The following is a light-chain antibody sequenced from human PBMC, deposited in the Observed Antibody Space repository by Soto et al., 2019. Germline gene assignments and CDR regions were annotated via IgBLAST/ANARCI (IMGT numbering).Light chain of an antibody. J-gene: IGLJ2*01. CDR3: AAWDDSLSGRYVV. CDR1: SSNIGSNY. Sequence: QSVLTQPPSASGTPGQRVTISCSGSSSNIGSNYVYWYRQLPGTAPKLLIYRNNQRPSGVPDRFSGSKSGTSASLAISGLRSEDEADYYCAAWDDSLSGRYVVFGGGTKVTVL. CDR2: RNN. V-gene: IGLV1-47*01.